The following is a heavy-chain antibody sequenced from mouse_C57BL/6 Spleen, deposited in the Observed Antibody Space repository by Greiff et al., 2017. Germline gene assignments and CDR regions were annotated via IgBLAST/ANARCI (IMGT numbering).Heavy chain of an antibody. J-gene: IGHJ4*01. Sequence: QVQLQQSGPELVKPGASVKISCKASGYAFSSSWLNWVKQRPGQGLEWIGRIYPGDGDTNYNGKFKGKATLTADKSSSTAYMQLSSLTSEDSAVYFCARQVSSYAMDYWGQGTSVTVSS. CDR2: IYPGDGDT. V-gene: IGHV1-82*01. CDR3: ARQVSSYAMDY. CDR1: GYAFSSSW.